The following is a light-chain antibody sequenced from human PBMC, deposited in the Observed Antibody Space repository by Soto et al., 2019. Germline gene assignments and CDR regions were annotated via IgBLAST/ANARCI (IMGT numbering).Light chain of an antibody. Sequence: DIELSQPPSALSASVGEGRSITGRASQSISRWLAWYQQKPGQAPKLLIFDASTLQRGVPSRFSGSGSGTDFTLTISRLETEDFAVYYCQQYATSPVTFGRGTKVDIK. CDR1: QSISRW. J-gene: IGKJ1*01. CDR2: DAS. V-gene: IGKV1-5*01. CDR3: QQYATSPVT.